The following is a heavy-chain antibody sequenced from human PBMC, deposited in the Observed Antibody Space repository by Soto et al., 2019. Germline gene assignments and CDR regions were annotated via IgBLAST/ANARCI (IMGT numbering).Heavy chain of an antibody. CDR2: IIPIFGTA. CDR3: ARESEGPSTMTEVPSDYYGMYV. CDR1: GGTFSSYA. Sequence: QVQLVQSGAVVKKPGSSVKVSCKASGGTFSSYAISWVRQAPGQGLEWMGGIIPIFGTANYAEKLQGRVTITADESTSTVDMEQSSLRSEDKAVNYCARESEGPSTMTEVPSDYYGMYVWGQGNTVNASS. D-gene: IGHD3-22*01. J-gene: IGHJ6*02. V-gene: IGHV1-69*01.